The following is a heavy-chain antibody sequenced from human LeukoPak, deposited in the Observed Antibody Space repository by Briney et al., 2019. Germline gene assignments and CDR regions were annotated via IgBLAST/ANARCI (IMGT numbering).Heavy chain of an antibody. CDR1: GFTFSSYE. V-gene: IGHV3-48*03. Sequence: GGSLRLSCAASGFTFSSYEMHWVRQAPGKGLEWVSYISSSGSTIYYADSVKGRFTISRDNAKNSLYLQMNSLRAEDTAVYFCACRRWKTSAVDYWGQGTLVTVSS. J-gene: IGHJ4*02. CDR2: ISSSGSTI. CDR3: ACRRWKTSAVDY. D-gene: IGHD4-23*01.